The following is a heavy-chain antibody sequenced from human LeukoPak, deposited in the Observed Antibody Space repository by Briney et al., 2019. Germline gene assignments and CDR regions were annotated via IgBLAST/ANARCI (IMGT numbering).Heavy chain of an antibody. CDR2: ISSRSSYI. D-gene: IGHD4-11*01. CDR3: ARDLLNYG. V-gene: IGHV3-21*01. Sequence: GGSLRLSCAASGFTFSSYSMNWVRQAPGKGLEWVSSISSRSSYIYYADSVKGRFTISRDNAKNSLYLQMNSLRAEDTAVYYCARDLLNYGWGQGTLVTVSS. CDR1: GFTFSSYS. J-gene: IGHJ4*02.